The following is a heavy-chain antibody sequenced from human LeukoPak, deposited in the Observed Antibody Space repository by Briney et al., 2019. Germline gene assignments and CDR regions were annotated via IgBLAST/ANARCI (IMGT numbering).Heavy chain of an antibody. J-gene: IGHJ4*02. Sequence: PGGSLRLSCAASGFTFSTYAMSWVRQAPGKGLQWVSAISGNGVGTYYADSVKGRFTISRDNSKNTLYLQMNSLRAEDTAVYYCAKDPYYDFWSGYLVHFDYWGQGTLVTVSS. V-gene: IGHV3-23*01. CDR2: ISGNGVGT. D-gene: IGHD3-3*01. CDR3: AKDPYYDFWSGYLVHFDY. CDR1: GFTFSTYA.